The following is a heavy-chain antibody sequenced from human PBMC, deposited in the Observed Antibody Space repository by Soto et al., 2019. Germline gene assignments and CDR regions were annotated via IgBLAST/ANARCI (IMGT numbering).Heavy chain of an antibody. D-gene: IGHD2-2*01. J-gene: IGHJ6*02. CDR1: GGSISSSNW. CDR2: IYHSGST. V-gene: IGHV4-4*02. Sequence: PSETLSLTCAVSGGSISSSNWWSCVRQPPGKGVEWVGVIYHSGSTNYNPSLKSRVTISVDKSKDQFSLKLSSVTAADTAVYYCARDGIVVVPAAHDGGDYYYGMDVWGQGTTVTVSS. CDR3: ARDGIVVVPAAHDGGDYYYGMDV.